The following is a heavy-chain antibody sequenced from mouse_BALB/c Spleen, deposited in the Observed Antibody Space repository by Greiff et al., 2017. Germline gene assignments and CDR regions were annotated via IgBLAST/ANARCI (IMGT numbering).Heavy chain of an antibody. CDR3: ARGLRRDAMDY. V-gene: IGHV1-69*02. J-gene: IGHJ4*01. CDR1: GYTFTSYW. D-gene: IGHD2-4*01. CDR2: IDPSDSET. Sequence: QVQLKQPGAELVKPGAPVKLSCKASGYTFTSYWMHWVEQRPGRGLEWIGRIDPSDSETHYNQNFKDKATLTVDKSSSTAYIQLSSLTSEDSAVYYCARGLRRDAMDYWGQGTTLTVSS.